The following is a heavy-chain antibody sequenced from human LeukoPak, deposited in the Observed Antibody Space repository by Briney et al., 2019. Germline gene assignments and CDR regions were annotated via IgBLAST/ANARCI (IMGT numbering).Heavy chain of an antibody. CDR3: AKPYYYGSRSYMDY. Sequence: GGSLRLSCAASGFTFSSYGMHWVRQAPGKGLEWVAVILYDGSNTYYADSVKGRFTISRDNSKNMLYLQMNSLRAEDTAVYYCAKPYYYGSRSYMDYWGQGTLVTVSS. D-gene: IGHD3-10*01. V-gene: IGHV3-30*18. J-gene: IGHJ4*02. CDR1: GFTFSSYG. CDR2: ILYDGSNT.